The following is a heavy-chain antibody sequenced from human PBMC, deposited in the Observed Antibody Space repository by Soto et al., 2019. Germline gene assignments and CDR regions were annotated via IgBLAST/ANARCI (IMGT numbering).Heavy chain of an antibody. D-gene: IGHD1-26*01. CDR2: ISASGGST. CDR3: AKGQNSGTYRFYFDY. CDR1: GITLSSYA. V-gene: IGHV3-23*01. J-gene: IGHJ4*02. Sequence: GGSLRLSCAASGITLSSYAMSWVRQAPGKGPEWVSGISASGGSTSYADSVKGRFTISRDNSKNTLYLQMDSLRADDTAVYHCAKGQNSGTYRFYFDYWGQGALVTVSS.